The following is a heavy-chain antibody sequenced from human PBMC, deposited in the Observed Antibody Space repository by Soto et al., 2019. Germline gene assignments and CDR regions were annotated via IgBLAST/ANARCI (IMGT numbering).Heavy chain of an antibody. Sequence: ASGRVSCRASGYLFTHYAMHWVRKAPAQRREWVGWINAGSGETKYSQKFQGRVTITRDTSASTAYMELSSLRSEDTAVYYCARDVAAADYWGQGPLVTVSS. V-gene: IGHV1-3*01. CDR1: GYLFTHYA. CDR2: INAGSGET. J-gene: IGHJ4*02. D-gene: IGHD6-13*01. CDR3: ARDVAAADY.